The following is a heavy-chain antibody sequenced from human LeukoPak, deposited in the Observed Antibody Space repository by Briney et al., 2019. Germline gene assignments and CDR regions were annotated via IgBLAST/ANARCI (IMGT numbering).Heavy chain of an antibody. Sequence: PSQTLSLTCTVSGGSISSGDYYWSWIRQPPGKGLEWIGYIYYSGSTYYNPSLKSRVTISVDTSKNQFSLKLSSVTPEDTAVYYCARRTDDYNYLDYWGQGTLVTVSS. V-gene: IGHV4-30-4*01. CDR2: IYYSGST. CDR1: GGSISSGDYY. CDR3: ARRTDDYNYLDY. J-gene: IGHJ4*02. D-gene: IGHD5-24*01.